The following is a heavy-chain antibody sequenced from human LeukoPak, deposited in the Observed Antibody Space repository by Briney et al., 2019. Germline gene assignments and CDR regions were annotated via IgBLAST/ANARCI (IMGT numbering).Heavy chain of an antibody. Sequence: GGSLRLSCAASGFTFSSYWMHWVRQAPGKGLVWVSRINSDGSSTSYADSVKGRFTISRDNAKNTLYLQMNSLRAEDTAVYYCARDQAQLLWFGPDYGMDVWGQGTTVTVSS. J-gene: IGHJ6*02. CDR2: INSDGSST. CDR3: ARDQAQLLWFGPDYGMDV. V-gene: IGHV3-74*01. D-gene: IGHD3-10*01. CDR1: GFTFSSYW.